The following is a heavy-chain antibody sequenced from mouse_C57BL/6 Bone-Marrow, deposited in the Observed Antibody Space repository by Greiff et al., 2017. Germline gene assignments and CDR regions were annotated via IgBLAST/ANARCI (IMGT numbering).Heavy chain of an antibody. J-gene: IGHJ2*01. CDR2: IDPSDSYT. CDR3: ARQDLTGTDY. D-gene: IGHD4-1*01. V-gene: IGHV1-50*01. Sequence: VQLQQSGAELVKPGASVKLSCKASGYTFTSYWMQWVKQRPGQGLEWIGEIDPSDSYTNYNQKFKGKATLTVDTSSSTAYMQLSSLTSEDSAVYYCARQDLTGTDYWGQGTTLTVSS. CDR1: GYTFTSYW.